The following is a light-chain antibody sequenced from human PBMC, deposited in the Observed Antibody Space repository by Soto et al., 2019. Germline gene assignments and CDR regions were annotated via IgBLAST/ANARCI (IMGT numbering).Light chain of an antibody. CDR1: GGSIASNY. V-gene: IGLV6-57*04. CDR3: QSYDGSNHVV. CDR2: VFD. Sequence: NFMLTQPHSVSESPGETVTISCTRTGGSIASNYVQWYQQRPGSAPTTVIYVFDQRPSRVPDRFSGSIDRSSNSASLTISGLKPEDEADYYCQSYDGSNHVVLGGGTQLTVL. J-gene: IGLJ2*01.